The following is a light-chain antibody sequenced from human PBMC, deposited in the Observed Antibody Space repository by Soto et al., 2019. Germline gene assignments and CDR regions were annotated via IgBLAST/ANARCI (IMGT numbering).Light chain of an antibody. V-gene: IGLV1-40*01. CDR1: SSNIGAGYD. CDR2: GNS. J-gene: IGLJ2*01. Sequence: QPVLTQPPSVSGAPGQRVTISCTGSSSNIGAGYDVHWYQQLPGTAPKLLIYGNSNRRSGVPDRFSGSKSGTSASLAITGLQAEDEADYYCQSYDSSLSGVVFGGGTKVTVL. CDR3: QSYDSSLSGVV.